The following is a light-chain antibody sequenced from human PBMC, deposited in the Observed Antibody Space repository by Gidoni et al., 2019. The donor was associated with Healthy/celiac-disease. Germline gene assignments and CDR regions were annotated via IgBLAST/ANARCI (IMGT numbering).Light chain of an antibody. CDR3: QQYYSTPFT. CDR2: WAS. J-gene: IGKJ3*01. CDR1: QSVLYSSNNKNY. V-gene: IGKV4-1*01. Sequence: IVMTLPPDSLPLSLGERATINCKSSQSVLYSSNNKNYLAWYQQKPGQPPKLLIYWASTRESGVPDRFSGSGSGTDFTLTISSLQAEDVAVYYCQQYYSTPFTFGPGTKVDIK.